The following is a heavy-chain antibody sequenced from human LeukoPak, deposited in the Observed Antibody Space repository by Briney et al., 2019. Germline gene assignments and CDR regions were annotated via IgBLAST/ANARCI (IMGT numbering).Heavy chain of an antibody. D-gene: IGHD3-9*01. Sequence: ASVKVSCKTSGYSFTSYGISWVRQAPGQGLEWMGWISAYNGNTTYAQNLQGRVTMTTDTSTSTAYMELSSLRSEDTAVYYCARRPFKYYDILTGSYRSEFDYWGQGTLVTVSS. CDR2: ISAYNGNT. CDR1: GYSFTSYG. J-gene: IGHJ4*02. V-gene: IGHV1-18*01. CDR3: ARRPFKYYDILTGSYRSEFDY.